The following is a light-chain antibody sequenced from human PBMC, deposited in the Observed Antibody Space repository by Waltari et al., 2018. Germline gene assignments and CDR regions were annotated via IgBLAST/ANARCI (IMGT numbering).Light chain of an antibody. V-gene: IGLV2-14*01. J-gene: IGLJ2*01. CDR3: SSYRSSNNVV. CDR2: EVT. Sequence: QSALTQPASVSGSPGQSITISCIGTGRDIGTYNYVSWYQQYPGKAPKLLISEVTNRPSGVSHRFSGSKSGNTASLTISGLQAGDEAHYYCSSYRSSNNVVFGGGTKVTVL. CDR1: GRDIGTYNY.